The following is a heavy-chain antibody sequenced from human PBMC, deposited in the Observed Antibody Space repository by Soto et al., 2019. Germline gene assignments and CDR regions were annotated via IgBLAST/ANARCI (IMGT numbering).Heavy chain of an antibody. CDR2: IWYDGSNK. CDR1: GFTFSSYG. J-gene: IGHJ5*02. V-gene: IGHV3-33*01. D-gene: IGHD4-17*01. CDR3: ARSDYGDYGRFDP. Sequence: QVQLVESGGGVVHPGRSLRLSCAASGFTFSSYGMHWVRQAPGKGLEWVAVIWYDGSNKYYADSVKGRFTISRDNSKNTLYLQMNSLRAEDTAVYYCARSDYGDYGRFDPWGQGTLVTVSS.